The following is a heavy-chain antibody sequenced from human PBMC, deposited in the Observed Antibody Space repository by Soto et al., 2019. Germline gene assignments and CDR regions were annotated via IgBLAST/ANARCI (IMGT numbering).Heavy chain of an antibody. Sequence: AATQSLTSALSDCNTSRSNWLIWVRTPPGKVLEWILEIYHSWSTNYTPSLKSRVTISVDKSKNQFSLKLSSVTAADTAVYYCARAEAYSSSYQGITMIVVTTGSYYYGMDGWGQATTVTVSS. CDR1: DCNTSRSNW. V-gene: IGHV4-4*02. J-gene: IGHJ6*02. CDR2: IYHSWST. D-gene: IGHD3-22*01. CDR3: ARAEAYSSSYQGITMIVVTTGSYYYGMDG.